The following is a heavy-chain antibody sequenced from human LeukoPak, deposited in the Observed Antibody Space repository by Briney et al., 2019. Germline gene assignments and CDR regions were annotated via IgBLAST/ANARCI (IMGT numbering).Heavy chain of an antibody. CDR2: ISSSGSTI. V-gene: IGHV3-11*04. CDR3: ARDSAGGSLALDH. CDR1: GFTFSDYY. D-gene: IGHD1-26*01. J-gene: IGHJ4*02. Sequence: GGSLRLSCAASGFTFSDYYMSWIRRAPGKGLEWVSYISSSGSTIYYADSVKGRFTISRDNAKNSLYLQMNSLRAEDTAVYYCARDSAGGSLALDHWGQGTLVTVSS.